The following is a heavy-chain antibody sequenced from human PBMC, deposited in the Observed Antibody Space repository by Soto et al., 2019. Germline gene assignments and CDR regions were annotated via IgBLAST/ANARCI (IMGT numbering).Heavy chain of an antibody. CDR1: GFIFSSYG. J-gene: IGHJ4*02. CDR2: IWDDGSNK. CDR3: ARGGPDVQGRRGWCVY. Sequence: QVQLVESGGGVVQPGRSLRLSCAASGFIFSSYGMHWVRQAPGKGLEWVAVIWDDGSNKDYAHSVKGRITISRDNSKNTRYLQMNSLSAEDTAVYYWARGGPDVQGRRGWCVYWGQGTQVTVSS. V-gene: IGHV3-33*01. D-gene: IGHD6-19*01.